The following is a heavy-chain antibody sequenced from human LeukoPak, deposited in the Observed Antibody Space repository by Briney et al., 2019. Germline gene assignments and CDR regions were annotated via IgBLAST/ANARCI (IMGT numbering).Heavy chain of an antibody. CDR2: IYWDDDK. Sequence: SGPTLVKPTQTLTLTRTFSGFSLRTSGVGVGWIRQPPGKALEWLALIYWDDDKRYSPSLKSRLTITKDTSKNQVVHTMTNMDPVDTATYYCAHRGYSYGYLAFDIWGQGTMVTVSS. J-gene: IGHJ3*02. D-gene: IGHD5-18*01. V-gene: IGHV2-5*02. CDR1: GFSLRTSGVG. CDR3: AHRGYSYGYLAFDI.